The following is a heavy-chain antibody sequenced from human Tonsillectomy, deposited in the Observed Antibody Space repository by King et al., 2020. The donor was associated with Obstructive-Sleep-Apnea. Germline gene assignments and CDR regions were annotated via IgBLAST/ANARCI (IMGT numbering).Heavy chain of an antibody. Sequence: QLQESGPGLVKPSETLSLTCTVSGGSISTYYWSGVRQAPGKGLEWIGCIYYSWSTNYNPSLKSRVTMSVDMSKNQFSLKLTSVNAADTAVYYCARGGEYRAAKVDYWGQGTLVTVSS. J-gene: IGHJ4*02. CDR2: IYYSWST. D-gene: IGHD3-10*01. CDR3: ARGGEYRAAKVDY. V-gene: IGHV4-59*01. CDR1: GGSISTYY.